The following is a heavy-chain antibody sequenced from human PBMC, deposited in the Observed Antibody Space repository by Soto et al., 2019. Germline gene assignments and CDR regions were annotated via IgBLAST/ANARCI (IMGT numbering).Heavy chain of an antibody. CDR3: AKDGQLVRAFDY. CDR2: ISGSGGST. CDR1: GFTFSSYA. J-gene: IGHJ4*02. V-gene: IGHV3-23*01. Sequence: GSLRLSCAASGFTFSSYAISFCGQAPGKWLEWVSAISGSGGSTYYADSVKGRFTISRDNSKNTLYLQMNSLRAEDTAVYYCAKDGQLVRAFDYWGQGTLVTVSS. D-gene: IGHD6-6*01.